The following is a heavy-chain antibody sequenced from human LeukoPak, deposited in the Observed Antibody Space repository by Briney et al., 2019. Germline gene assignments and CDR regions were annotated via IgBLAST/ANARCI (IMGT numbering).Heavy chain of an antibody. J-gene: IGHJ4*02. CDR2: INHSGSS. D-gene: IGHD3-10*01. CDR3: ARVFYYGSGSYYNDY. Sequence: SETLSLTCAVYGVSLSGYYWTWIRQPPGKGLEWIGEINHSGSSNYNPSLKSRVTISVDTSRNQFSLKLSSVTAADTAVYYCARVFYYGSGSYYNDYWGQGTLVTVSS. CDR1: GVSLSGYY. V-gene: IGHV4-34*01.